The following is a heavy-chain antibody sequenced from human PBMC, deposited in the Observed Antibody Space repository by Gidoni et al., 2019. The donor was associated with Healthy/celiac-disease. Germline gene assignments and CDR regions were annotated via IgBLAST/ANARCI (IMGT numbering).Heavy chain of an antibody. J-gene: IGHJ4*02. D-gene: IGHD6-19*01. V-gene: IGHV3-23*01. CDR3: ASGGPSYQKWHSGAVAGYFDY. CDR1: GFTFSSYA. CDR2: ISGSGGST. Sequence: EVQLFESGGGLVQPGGSLRLSCAASGFTFSSYAMSWVRQAPGKGLEWVSAISGSGGSTYYADSVKGRFTISRDNSKNTLYLQMNSLRAEDTAVYYCASGGPSYQKWHSGAVAGYFDYWGQGTLVTVSS.